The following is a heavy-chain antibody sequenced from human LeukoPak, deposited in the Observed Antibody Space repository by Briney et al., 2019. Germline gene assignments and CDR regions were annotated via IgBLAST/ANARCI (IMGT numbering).Heavy chain of an antibody. CDR1: GYTFTGYY. CDR3: ARGEAYYDFWSGRNYGMDV. V-gene: IGHV1-2*02. D-gene: IGHD3-3*01. J-gene: IGHJ6*01. CDR2: INPNSWGT. Sequence: ASVNVSCKASGYTFTGYYMHWVRQAPGQGLEWMGWINPNSWGTNYEQKFQGRVTMTRDTSISTAYMELSRLRSDDTGVYYCARGEAYYDFWSGRNYGMDVWEQGNTVSVSS.